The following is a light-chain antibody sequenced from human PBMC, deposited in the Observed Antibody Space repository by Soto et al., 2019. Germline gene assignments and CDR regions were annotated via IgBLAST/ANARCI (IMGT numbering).Light chain of an antibody. V-gene: IGKV3-20*01. CDR1: QSVSSIY. CDR3: QQYNTSPRT. Sequence: EIVLTQSPGTLSLSPGERATLSCRASQSVSSIYLAWYQQKPGQAPRLLVYGASNRATGIPDRFSGSGSGTDFTLTISRLEAEDFAVYYCQQYNTSPRTFGQGTKVDI. CDR2: GAS. J-gene: IGKJ1*01.